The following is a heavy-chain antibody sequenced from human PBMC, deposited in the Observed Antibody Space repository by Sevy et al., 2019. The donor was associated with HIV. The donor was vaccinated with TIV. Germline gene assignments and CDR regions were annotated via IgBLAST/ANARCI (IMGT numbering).Heavy chain of an antibody. CDR2: VYHSGTA. Sequence: SETLSLTCAVSGYSITSGFLWGWIRQPPGKGLEWIGSVYHSGTAYNNPSVNSRVIVSVDTSNNQFSLKLNSVTAADTAVYYCVRHSHGSGTYYVPFDSWGQGTLVTVSS. D-gene: IGHD3-10*01. CDR1: GYSITSGFL. CDR3: VRHSHGSGTYYVPFDS. J-gene: IGHJ4*02. V-gene: IGHV4-38-2*01.